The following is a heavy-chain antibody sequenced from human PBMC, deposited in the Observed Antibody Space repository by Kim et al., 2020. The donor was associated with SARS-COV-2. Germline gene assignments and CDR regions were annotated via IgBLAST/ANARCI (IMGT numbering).Heavy chain of an antibody. CDR3: AKRTAAGGAMDV. Sequence: SQTLSLTCAISGDSVSSDSAVWNWIRLSPSRGLEWLGRTYYRSKWFHDYVVSVRSRVTIDPDTSKNQFSLQLSSVSPEDTADYYCAKRTAAGGAMDVWGQ. D-gene: IGHD3-10*01. J-gene: IGHJ6*02. CDR2: TYYRSKWFH. V-gene: IGHV6-1*01. CDR1: GDSVSSDSAV.